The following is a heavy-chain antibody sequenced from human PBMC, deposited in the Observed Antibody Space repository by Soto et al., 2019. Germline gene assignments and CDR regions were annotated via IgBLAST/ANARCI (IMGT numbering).Heavy chain of an antibody. Sequence: GGSLRLSCAASGFTFSSYAMNWVRQAPGKGLEWVSVISGSGRSTYYADSVKGRFTISRDNSKNTLYVQMNSLRAEDTAVYYCAKRASGSYFDYWAQGTQVTVSS. J-gene: IGHJ4*02. CDR1: GFTFSSYA. CDR3: AKRASGSYFDY. D-gene: IGHD3-10*01. V-gene: IGHV3-23*01. CDR2: ISGSGRST.